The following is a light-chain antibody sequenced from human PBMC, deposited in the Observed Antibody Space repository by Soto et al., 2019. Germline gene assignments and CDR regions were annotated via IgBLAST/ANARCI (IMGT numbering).Light chain of an antibody. V-gene: IGKV3-20*01. CDR1: QSISRY. CDR3: QQYGSSPPT. J-gene: IGKJ1*01. CDR2: GAS. Sequence: IVLTQSPGTPSLSPGERTTLSCRASQSISRYLAWYQQKPGQGPRLLIYGASSRATGTPDRFSGSGSGTDFTLTSNRLEPEDFALYYCQQYGSSPPTFGQGTKVDIK.